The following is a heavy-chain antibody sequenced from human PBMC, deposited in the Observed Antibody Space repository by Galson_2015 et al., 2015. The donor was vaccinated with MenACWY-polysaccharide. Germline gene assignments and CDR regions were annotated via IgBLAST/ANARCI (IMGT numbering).Heavy chain of an antibody. Sequence: SLRLSCAASGFIFSSNAMSWVRQAPGLGLEWVAFIRNDGSKKYYGDSVKGRFTISRDNSKNMLYLEMNSLRVDDTAVYYCAKDRVPVEGDGDYWGQGALVTVSS. CDR1: GFIFSSNA. CDR3: AKDRVPVEGDGDY. V-gene: IGHV3-30*02. D-gene: IGHD5-24*01. J-gene: IGHJ4*02. CDR2: IRNDGSKK.